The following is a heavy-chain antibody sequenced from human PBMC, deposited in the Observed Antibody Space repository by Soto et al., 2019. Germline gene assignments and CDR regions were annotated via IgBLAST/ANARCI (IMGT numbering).Heavy chain of an antibody. CDR2: IYYSGSA. J-gene: IGHJ6*02. V-gene: IGHV4-59*01. D-gene: IGHD3-3*01. CDR3: ARSRYYDFWSGYYTRYYYGMDV. Sequence: PSGTLSLTCAVSGGSISSYDWSWVRQPPGKGLEWIGGIYYSGSANYNPSLKSRVTISADTSKNPFSLKLSSVNAADTAVYYCARSRYYDFWSGYYTRYYYGMDVWGQGTTVTVSS. CDR1: GGSISSYD.